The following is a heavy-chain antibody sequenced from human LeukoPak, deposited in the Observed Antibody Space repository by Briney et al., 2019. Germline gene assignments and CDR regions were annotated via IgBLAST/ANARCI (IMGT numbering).Heavy chain of an antibody. D-gene: IGHD5-18*01. J-gene: IGHJ4*02. CDR3: ARIFIRNGYSSYFDC. CDR2: VYQSGTT. Sequence: PSETLSLTCTASGFSISSGHYWGWVRQPPGAGLEWIGSVYQSGTTYYNPSLKSRVTTSVDMSKNLFSLRLRPVTAADTAVYYCARIFIRNGYSSYFDCWGQGTLVTVSS. CDR1: GFSISSGHY. V-gene: IGHV4-38-2*02.